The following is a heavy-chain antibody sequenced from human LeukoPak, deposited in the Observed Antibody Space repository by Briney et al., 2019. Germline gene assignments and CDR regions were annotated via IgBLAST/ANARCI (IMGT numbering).Heavy chain of an antibody. CDR3: ARDHIVVVPAAISWFDP. CDR2: IYTSGST. J-gene: IGHJ5*02. Sequence: SETLSLTCTVSGGSISSYYWSWIRQPAGKGLEWIGRIYTSGSTNYNPSLKSRVTMSVDTSKNQFSLKLSSVIAADTAVYYCARDHIVVVPAAISWFDPWGQGTLVTVSS. D-gene: IGHD2-2*01. CDR1: GGSISSYY. V-gene: IGHV4-4*07.